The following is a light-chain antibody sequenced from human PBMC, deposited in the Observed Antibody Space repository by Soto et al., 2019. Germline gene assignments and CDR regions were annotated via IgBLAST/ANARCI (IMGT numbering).Light chain of an antibody. V-gene: IGKV3-20*01. Sequence: EIVLTQSPGTLSLSPGERATLSCRASQSVSNKYLAWYQQKPGQAPRLLIYGASSRATGIPDRFSGSGSGTDFTLTISRLEPEDFAVYYCQQYGSSPRTFGPGTKVDI. CDR2: GAS. CDR3: QQYGSSPRT. CDR1: QSVSNKY. J-gene: IGKJ3*01.